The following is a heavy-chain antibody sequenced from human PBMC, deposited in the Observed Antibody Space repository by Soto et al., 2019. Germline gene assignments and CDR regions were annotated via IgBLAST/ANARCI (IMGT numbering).Heavy chain of an antibody. CDR2: FDPEDGEP. CDR1: GYTLTELS. J-gene: IGHJ4*02. CDR3: ATGCFSTSCYPFDY. D-gene: IGHD2-2*01. Sequence: QVQLVQSGAEVKKPGASVKISCKVSGYTLTELSMHWVRQAPGKGLEWMGGFDPEDGEPIYAQKFQGRVTMTEDTYTDNAYMELSSLRSEDTAVYYCATGCFSTSCYPFDYWGQGTLVTVSS. V-gene: IGHV1-24*01.